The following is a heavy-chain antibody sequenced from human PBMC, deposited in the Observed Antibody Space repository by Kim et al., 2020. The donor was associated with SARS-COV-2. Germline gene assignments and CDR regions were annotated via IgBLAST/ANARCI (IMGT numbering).Heavy chain of an antibody. J-gene: IGHJ6*02. CDR2: IWYDGSNK. CDR3: ARGGYSYGCGMDV. CDR1: GFTFSSYG. V-gene: IGHV3-33*01. Sequence: GGSLRLSCAASGFTFSSYGMHWVRQAPGKGLEWVAVIWYDGSNKYYADSVKGRFTISRDNSKNTLYLQMNSLRAEDTAVYYCARGGYSYGCGMDVWGQGTTVTVSS. D-gene: IGHD5-18*01.